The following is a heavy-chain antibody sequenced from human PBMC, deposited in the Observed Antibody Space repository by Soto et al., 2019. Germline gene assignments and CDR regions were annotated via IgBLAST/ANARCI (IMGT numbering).Heavy chain of an antibody. Sequence: HPGGSLRLSCAASGFTFSNAWMNWVRQAPGKGLEWVGRIKTWDASTTATYYADSVKGRFTISRDDTKNSLFLEMTSLRGDDTAVYFCARQVYTVVTPFDYWGQGTPVTVS. CDR2: IKTWDASTTAT. CDR1: GFTFSNAW. CDR3: ARQVYTVVTPFDY. J-gene: IGHJ4*02. D-gene: IGHD2-21*02. V-gene: IGHV3-48*01.